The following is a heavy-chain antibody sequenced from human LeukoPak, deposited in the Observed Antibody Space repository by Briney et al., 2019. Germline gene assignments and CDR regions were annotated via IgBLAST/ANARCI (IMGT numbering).Heavy chain of an antibody. V-gene: IGHV4-61*08. Sequence: SETLSLTCAVSGGSVNSVDNYWTWVRQPPGKGLECIGYVSYSGDTRYCPSLNNRVTISADSSKNQVSLKLTSVTAADTAIYYCARMRYGSGSFDYWGQGTPVSVSS. CDR2: VSYSGDT. CDR1: GGSVNSVDNY. D-gene: IGHD2-15*01. CDR3: ARMRYGSGSFDY. J-gene: IGHJ4*02.